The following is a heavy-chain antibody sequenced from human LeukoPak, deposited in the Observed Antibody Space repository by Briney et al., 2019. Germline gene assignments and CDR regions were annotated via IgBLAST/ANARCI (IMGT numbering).Heavy chain of an antibody. CDR2: IYYSGST. CDR3: ARWFGESGLDY. V-gene: IGHV4-31*03. D-gene: IGHD3-10*01. Sequence: SQTLSLTCTVSGGSITTGGYYWSWIRQPPGKGLEWIGYIYYSGSTYYNPSLRSRLTISVDTSHNQFSLKLSSVAAADTAVYYCARWFGESGLDYWGQGTLVTVPS. CDR1: GGSITTGGYY. J-gene: IGHJ4*02.